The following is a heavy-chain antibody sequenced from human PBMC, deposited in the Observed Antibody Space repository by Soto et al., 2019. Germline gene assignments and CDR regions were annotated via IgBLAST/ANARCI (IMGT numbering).Heavy chain of an antibody. CDR1: GFTFSSYW. Sequence: GGSLRLSCAASGFTFSSYWMHWVRQAPGKGLVWVSRINSDGSSTSYADSVKGRFTISRDNAKNTLYLQMNSLRAEDTAVYYCARFGRGYYYYYYMDVWGKGTTVTVSS. V-gene: IGHV3-74*01. J-gene: IGHJ6*03. CDR3: ARFGRGYYYYYYMDV. CDR2: INSDGSST. D-gene: IGHD1-26*01.